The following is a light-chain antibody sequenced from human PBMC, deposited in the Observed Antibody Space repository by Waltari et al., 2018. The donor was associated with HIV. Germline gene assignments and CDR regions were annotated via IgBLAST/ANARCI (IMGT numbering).Light chain of an antibody. V-gene: IGKV1-33*01. CDR3: QQYDNLPLT. Sequence: DVLMTQSPSSLSASVGDRVTITCQESQDITNHLNWYQQKPGSAPKLLIYDASNLETGVPSRFSGSRSGTAFTFTVTSLQPEDIATYYCQQYDNLPLTFGGGTKVEI. CDR2: DAS. J-gene: IGKJ4*01. CDR1: QDITNH.